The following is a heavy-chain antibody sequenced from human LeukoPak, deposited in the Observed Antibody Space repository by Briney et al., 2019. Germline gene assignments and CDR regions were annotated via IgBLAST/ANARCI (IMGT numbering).Heavy chain of an antibody. CDR2: IYSGST. J-gene: IGHJ6*02. Sequence: SETLSLTCTVSGGSISSYYWSWIRQPPGKGLEWIGYIYSGSTNYNPSLKSRVTISVGTSKNQFSLKLSSVTAADTGVYYCARGSMVRGAPYYYYGMDVWGQGTTVTVSS. CDR3: ARGSMVRGAPYYYYGMDV. V-gene: IGHV4-59*01. CDR1: GGSISSYY. D-gene: IGHD3-10*01.